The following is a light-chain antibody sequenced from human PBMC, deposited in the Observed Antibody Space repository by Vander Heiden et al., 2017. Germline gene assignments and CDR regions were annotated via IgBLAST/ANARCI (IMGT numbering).Light chain of an antibody. V-gene: IGKV4-1*01. J-gene: IGKJ4*01. Sequence: DIVMTQSPDPLAVSLGERDTINCKSSQSIVYSSNNKNYLAWYQQKPGQPPKLLIYWASTREFGVPDRFSGSGSGTDFTFTISSLQAEDVAVYYCQQYYSTPLTFGGGTKVEIK. CDR1: QSIVYSSNNKNY. CDR2: WAS. CDR3: QQYYSTPLT.